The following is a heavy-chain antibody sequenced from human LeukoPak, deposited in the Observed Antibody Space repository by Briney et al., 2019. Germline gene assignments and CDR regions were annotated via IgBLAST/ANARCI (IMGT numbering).Heavy chain of an antibody. CDR3: ARWYYYDSSGSLINWFDP. CDR1: GGSISSGGYY. Sequence: SQTLSLTCTVSGGSISSGGYYWSWIRQHPGKGLEWIGYIYYSGSTYYNPSLKSRVTISVDTSKNQFSLKLSSVTAADTAVYYCARWYYYDSSGSLINWFDPWGQGTLVTVSS. CDR2: IYYSGST. V-gene: IGHV4-31*03. D-gene: IGHD3-22*01. J-gene: IGHJ5*02.